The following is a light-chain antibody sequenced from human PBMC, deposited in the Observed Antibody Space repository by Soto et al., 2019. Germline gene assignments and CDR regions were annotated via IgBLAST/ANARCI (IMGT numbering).Light chain of an antibody. V-gene: IGKV1-39*01. Sequence: DIQMTQSPSSLSASIGDRVTITCRASQSIDTSLNWYQQKPGKAPKLQIYTASTFQSGVPSRFSGSGSGTDFTLTISRLQPEDFATYFCQQSYSPPWTFAQGNKVELK. CDR1: QSIDTS. CDR2: TAS. CDR3: QQSYSPPWT. J-gene: IGKJ1*01.